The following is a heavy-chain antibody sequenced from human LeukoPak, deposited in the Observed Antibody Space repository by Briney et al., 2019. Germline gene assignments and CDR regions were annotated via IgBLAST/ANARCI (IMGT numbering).Heavy chain of an antibody. D-gene: IGHD6-6*01. V-gene: IGHV1-8*01. J-gene: IGHJ6*03. CDR3: ATTDSSSSLWRSNYYYYMDV. Sequence: GASVKVSCKASGGTFTSDDISRGRQATGQGLEWMGWMNPNSGNTGYAQKFQGRVTMTRDTSISTAYMELSSLRSEDTAVYYCATTDSSSSLWRSNYYYYMDVWGKGTTVTVSS. CDR1: GGTFTSDD. CDR2: MNPNSGNT.